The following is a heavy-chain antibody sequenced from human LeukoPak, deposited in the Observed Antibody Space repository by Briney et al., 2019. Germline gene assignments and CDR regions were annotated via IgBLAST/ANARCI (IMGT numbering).Heavy chain of an antibody. CDR2: MNPNSGNT. V-gene: IGHV1-8*02. J-gene: IGHJ5*02. D-gene: IGHD5-12*01. CDR3: ARGYYGGYDFLT. CDR1: GYTFTSYD. Sequence: GASVKVSCKASGYTFTSYDINWVRQATGQGLEWMGWMNPNSGNTGYAQKFQGRVTMTRDTSISTAYMELSRLRSDDTAVYYCARGYYGGYDFLTWGQGTLVTVSS.